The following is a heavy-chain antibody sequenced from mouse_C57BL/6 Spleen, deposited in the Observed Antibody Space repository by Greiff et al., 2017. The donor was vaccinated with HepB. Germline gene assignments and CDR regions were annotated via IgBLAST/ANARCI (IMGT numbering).Heavy chain of an antibody. D-gene: IGHD2-2*01. CDR1: GYAFSSSW. Sequence: QVQLQQSGPELVKPGASVKISCKASGYAFSSSWMNWVKQRPGKGLEWIGRIYPGDGDTNYNGKFKGKATLTADKSSSTAYMQLSSLTSEDSAVYYCARRDGYDVGAMDYWGQGTSVTVSS. CDR2: IYPGDGDT. CDR3: ARRDGYDVGAMDY. V-gene: IGHV1-82*01. J-gene: IGHJ4*01.